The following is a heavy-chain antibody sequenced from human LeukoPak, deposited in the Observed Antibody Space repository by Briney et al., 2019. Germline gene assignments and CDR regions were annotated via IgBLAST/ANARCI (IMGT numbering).Heavy chain of an antibody. D-gene: IGHD6-13*01. J-gene: IGHJ4*02. CDR3: ARLVVSSWYHEVLLGRDY. V-gene: IGHV4-39*01. Sequence: PSETLSLTCTVSGGSISSRPYYWGWIRQPPGKGLEWLGSFDYSGSTYYKPSLKSRVTISVDTSKNQFSLKLSSVTAADTAVYYCARLVVSSWYHEVLLGRDYWGQGTLVTVSS. CDR1: GGSISSRPYY. CDR2: FDYSGST.